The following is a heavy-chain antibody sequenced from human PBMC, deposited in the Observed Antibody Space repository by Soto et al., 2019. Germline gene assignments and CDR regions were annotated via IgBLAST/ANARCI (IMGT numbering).Heavy chain of an antibody. CDR1: GGSINSGDYY. Sequence: SETLSLTCTVSGGSINSGDYYWSWIRQHPGEGLEWIGEIYHSGTTNYNPSLKSRVAISVDTSKNQFSLKLTSVTAADTAKYYCAGGFASGHYDFWGQGTLVTVSS. V-gene: IGHV4-61*08. CDR2: IYHSGTT. D-gene: IGHD3-16*01. CDR3: AGGFASGHYDF. J-gene: IGHJ4*02.